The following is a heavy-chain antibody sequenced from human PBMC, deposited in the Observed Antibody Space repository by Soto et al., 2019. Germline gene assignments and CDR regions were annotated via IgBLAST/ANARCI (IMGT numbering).Heavy chain of an antibody. V-gene: IGHV1-2*02. Sequence: ASVKVSCKASGYTFTGYYMHWVRQAPGQGLEWMGWINPNSGGTNYAQKFQGRVTMTRDTSISTAYMEPSRLRSDDTAVYYCARDGLRYFDWPTEKNWFDPWGQGTLVTVSS. D-gene: IGHD3-9*01. CDR1: GYTFTGYY. CDR2: INPNSGGT. CDR3: ARDGLRYFDWPTEKNWFDP. J-gene: IGHJ5*02.